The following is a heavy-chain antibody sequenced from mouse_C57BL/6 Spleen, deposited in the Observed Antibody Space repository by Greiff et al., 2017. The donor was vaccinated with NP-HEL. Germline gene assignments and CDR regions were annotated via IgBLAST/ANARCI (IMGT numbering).Heavy chain of an antibody. Sequence: QQSCKASGYTFTSYWMHWVKQRPIQGLEWIGNIDPSDSETHYNQKFKDKATLTVDKSSSTAYMQLSSLTSEDSAVYYCARQGITTVVPYFDYWGQGTTLTVSS. J-gene: IGHJ2*01. D-gene: IGHD1-1*01. V-gene: IGHV1-52*01. CDR2: IDPSDSET. CDR1: GYTFTSYW. CDR3: ARQGITTVVPYFDY.